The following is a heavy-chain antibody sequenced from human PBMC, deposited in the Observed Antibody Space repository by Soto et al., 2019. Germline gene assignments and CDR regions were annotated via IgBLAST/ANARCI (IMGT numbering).Heavy chain of an antibody. CDR3: AKLGFVLMELYYFHQ. Sequence: LRLSCTASGFTFISYAMSWVRQAPGKELEWVSTISGNSGKTNYAESVKGRFSISRDNSKNTVHLQLDSLRAEDTAVYLCAKLGFVLMELYYFHQWGHGTLVTVSS. CDR2: ISGNSGKT. V-gene: IGHV3-23*01. CDR1: GFTFISYA. J-gene: IGHJ4*01. D-gene: IGHD2-8*01.